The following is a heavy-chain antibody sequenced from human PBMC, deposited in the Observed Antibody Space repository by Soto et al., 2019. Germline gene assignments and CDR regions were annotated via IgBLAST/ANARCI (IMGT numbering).Heavy chain of an antibody. D-gene: IGHD3-22*01. J-gene: IGHJ1*01. CDR2: IVPIYRTA. CDR3: ARDGPPYYYDSSGYQGYFQH. V-gene: IGHV1-69*13. CDR1: GGTFSSYR. Sequence: SVKVSCKASGGTFSSYRINWVRQAPGQGLEWVGGIVPIYRTADYAQKFQRRVTITADESARTSYMELRSLKSQDTAVYYCARDGPPYYYDSSGYQGYFQHWGQGTLVTVSS.